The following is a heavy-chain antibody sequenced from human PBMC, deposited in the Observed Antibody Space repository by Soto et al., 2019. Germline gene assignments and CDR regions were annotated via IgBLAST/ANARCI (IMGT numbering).Heavy chain of an antibody. CDR3: ARRGPGWLGALNWFDP. Sequence: PSETLSLTCTVSGGSISSSSYYWGWIRQPPGKGLEWIGSIYYSGSTYYNPSLKSRVTIPVDTSKNQFSLKLSSVTAADTAVYYCARRGPGWLGALNWFDPWGQG. CDR2: IYYSGST. CDR1: GGSISSSSYY. J-gene: IGHJ5*02. V-gene: IGHV4-39*01. D-gene: IGHD3-22*01.